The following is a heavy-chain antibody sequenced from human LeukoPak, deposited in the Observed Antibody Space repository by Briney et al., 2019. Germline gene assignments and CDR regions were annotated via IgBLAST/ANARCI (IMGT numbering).Heavy chain of an antibody. D-gene: IGHD6-19*01. CDR1: GGSISSSSYY. V-gene: IGHV4-39*01. Sequence: PSETLSLTCTVSGGSISSSSYYWGWIRQPPGKGLEWLGSIYYSGSTYYNPSLKSRVTISVDTSKNQFSLKLSSVTAADTAVYYCARQPRSIAVAGTIGFDYWGQGTLVTVSS. CDR2: IYYSGST. CDR3: ARQPRSIAVAGTIGFDY. J-gene: IGHJ4*02.